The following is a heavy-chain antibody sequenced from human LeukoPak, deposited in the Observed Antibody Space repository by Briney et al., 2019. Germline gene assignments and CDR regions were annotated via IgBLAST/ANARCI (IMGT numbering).Heavy chain of an antibody. CDR2: IYYSGST. Sequence: SETLSLTCTVSGGSISSYYWSWIRQPPGKGLEWIGYIYYSGSTNYNPSLKSRVTISEDTSKNQFSLKLSSVTAADTAVYYCARGESSGWSYWFDPWGQGTLVTVSS. CDR3: ARGESSGWSYWFDP. D-gene: IGHD6-19*01. CDR1: GGSISSYY. V-gene: IGHV4-59*01. J-gene: IGHJ5*02.